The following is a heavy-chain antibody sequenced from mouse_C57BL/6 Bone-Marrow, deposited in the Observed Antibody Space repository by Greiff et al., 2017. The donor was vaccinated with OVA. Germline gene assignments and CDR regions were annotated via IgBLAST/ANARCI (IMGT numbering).Heavy chain of an antibody. CDR1: GYTFTSYW. Sequence: QVQLQQPGAELVKPGASVKLSCKASGYTFTSYWMHWVKQRPGQGLEWIGMIHPNSGSTNYNEKFKSKATLTVDKSSSTAYMQRSSLTSEDSAVYYCAREPTYYYGSRWGQGTTLTVSS. J-gene: IGHJ2*01. CDR3: AREPTYYYGSR. V-gene: IGHV1-64*01. D-gene: IGHD1-1*01. CDR2: IHPNSGST.